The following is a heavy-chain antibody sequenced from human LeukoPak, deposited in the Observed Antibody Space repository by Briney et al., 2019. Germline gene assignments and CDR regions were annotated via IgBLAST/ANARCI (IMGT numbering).Heavy chain of an antibody. D-gene: IGHD3-22*01. CDR3: ARGVTYFDSSNWNSRFDS. CDR2: LYTSGST. V-gene: IGHV4-4*08. J-gene: IGHJ4*02. CDR1: GDSISNYY. Sequence: SETLSLTCTVSGDSISNYYWSWIRQPPGRGLEWIGRLYTSGSTNYNSSLKSRVTISVDTSKNQFSLKLSSVTAADTAVYYCARGVTYFDSSNWNSRFDSWGQGTLVTVSS.